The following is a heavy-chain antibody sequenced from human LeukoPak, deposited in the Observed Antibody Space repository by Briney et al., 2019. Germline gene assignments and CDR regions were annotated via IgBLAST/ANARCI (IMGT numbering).Heavy chain of an antibody. V-gene: IGHV3-48*01. D-gene: IGHD3-22*01. CDR1: GFIFSSYS. CDR3: ARAPSEHYDSSGYYGYYYYYMDV. J-gene: IGHJ6*03. Sequence: PGGSLRLSCEASGFIFSSYSMHWVRQAPGEGLEWIAYISDNVADSLQYADSVQGRFTISRDNARNLLFLQMNSLRAEDTAVYYCARAPSEHYDSSGYYGYYYYYMDVWGKGTTVTVSS. CDR2: ISDNVADSL.